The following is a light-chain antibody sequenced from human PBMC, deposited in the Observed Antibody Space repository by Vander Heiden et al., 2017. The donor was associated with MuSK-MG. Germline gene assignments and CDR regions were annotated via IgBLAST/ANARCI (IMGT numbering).Light chain of an antibody. CDR2: VNI. Sequence: QPVLPPPPSVSGAPGPRVTISCTGSSSNIGAGYDVHWYQQLPGTAPKLLFDVNINRPSGVPDRFSGSKAGTSASPATNGLQAEEEADYYCQYSDISLSGVVFGGGTKLTVL. V-gene: IGLV1-40*01. CDR1: SSNIGAGYD. J-gene: IGLJ3*02. CDR3: QYSDISLSGVV.